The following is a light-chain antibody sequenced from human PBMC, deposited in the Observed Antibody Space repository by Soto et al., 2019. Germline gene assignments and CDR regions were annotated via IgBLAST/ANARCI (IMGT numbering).Light chain of an antibody. CDR3: QSYDSSLSAPDV. CDR1: SSNIGANYD. Sequence: QSALTQPPSVSGAPGQRVTISCTGSSSNIGANYDVHWYQHLPGTAPRLLISGTNNRPSGVPDRFSASRSGTSASLAITGLQAEDEADYYCQSYDSSLSAPDVFGTGTKVTVL. V-gene: IGLV1-40*01. J-gene: IGLJ1*01. CDR2: GTN.